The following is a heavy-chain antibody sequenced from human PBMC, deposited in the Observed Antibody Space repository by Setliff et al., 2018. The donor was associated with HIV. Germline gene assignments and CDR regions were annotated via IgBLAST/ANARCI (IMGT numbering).Heavy chain of an antibody. D-gene: IGHD6-19*01. J-gene: IGHJ4*02. CDR3: TKKGPKGQWLVDLYFDS. V-gene: IGHV3-23*01. Sequence: HPGGSLRLSCAASGFIFNNYAMSWVRQAPGKGLEWVSVISGSGGSTYVADSVKGRFTISRDNSENTLYLQMNSLRADDTAVYYCTKKGPKGQWLVDLYFDSWGQGTLVTVSS. CDR1: GFIFNNYA. CDR2: ISGSGGST.